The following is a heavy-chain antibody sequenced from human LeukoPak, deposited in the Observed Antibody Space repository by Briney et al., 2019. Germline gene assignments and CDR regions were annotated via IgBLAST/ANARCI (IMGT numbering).Heavy chain of an antibody. Sequence: GGSLRLSCAASGFTFRSYWMHWVRQAPGKGLVWVSRINIDGSSGSYADSVEGRFTISRDNAKNTLYLQMNSLRAEDTAVYYCARAPVTKRSRYYFDYWGQGTLVTVSS. V-gene: IGHV3-74*01. D-gene: IGHD4-17*01. CDR1: GFTFRSYW. J-gene: IGHJ4*02. CDR3: ARAPVTKRSRYYFDY. CDR2: INIDGSSG.